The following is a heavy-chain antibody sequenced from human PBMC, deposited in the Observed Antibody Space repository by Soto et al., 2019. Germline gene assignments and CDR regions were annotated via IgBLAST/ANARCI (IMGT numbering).Heavy chain of an antibody. V-gene: IGHV3-48*03. D-gene: IGHD3-10*01. CDR3: ARELRTLDRGVTYSMDV. Sequence: EVQLVESGGGLVQPGGSLRLSCAVSGFTYGAYEMNWVRQAPGKGLEWVAYISSSGSIRYYADSVQGRFTISRDNANNSLYLQMNSLRGEDTAVYYCARELRTLDRGVTYSMDVWGQGTTVTVTS. CDR1: GFTYGAYE. J-gene: IGHJ6*02. CDR2: ISSSGSIR.